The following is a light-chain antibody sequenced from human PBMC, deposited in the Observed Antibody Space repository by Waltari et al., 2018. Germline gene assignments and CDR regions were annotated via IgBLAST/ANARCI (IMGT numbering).Light chain of an antibody. Sequence: DIGMTQSPDSLVISLGERATINCKSSRSGFYSPNNKNYLAWYQHKVGQPPKLLISWASIRESGVPDRFSGSGSGTDFTLTISNLQPEDVAVYYCQQYYSTPPYTFGQGTKLEIK. J-gene: IGKJ2*01. V-gene: IGKV4-1*01. CDR3: QQYYSTPPYT. CDR1: RSGFYSPNNKNY. CDR2: WAS.